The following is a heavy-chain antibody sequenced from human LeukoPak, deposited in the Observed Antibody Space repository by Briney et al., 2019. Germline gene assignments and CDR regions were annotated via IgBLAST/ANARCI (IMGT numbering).Heavy chain of an antibody. D-gene: IGHD6-19*01. V-gene: IGHV4-4*07. CDR2: IYASGTT. J-gene: IGHJ3*02. CDR1: DGSITTYY. CDR3: ARGAPVAGHDAFDI. Sequence: SETLSLTCTVSDGSITTYYWNWIRHPAGKGVEFIGRIYASGTTNYNPSLKSRVTMSVDTSKNQFSLELSSVTAADTAVYYCARGAPVAGHDAFDIWGQGTLVTVSS.